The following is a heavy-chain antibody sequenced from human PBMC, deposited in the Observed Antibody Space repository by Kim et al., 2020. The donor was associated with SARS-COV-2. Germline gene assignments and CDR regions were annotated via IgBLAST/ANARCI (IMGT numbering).Heavy chain of an antibody. D-gene: IGHD6-13*01. J-gene: IGHJ3*02. CDR1: GFTFSNYG. CDR3: AKDSAAGMGANAFDI. CDR2: ISYDGSNK. V-gene: IGHV3-30*18. Sequence: GGSLRLSCAASGFTFSNYGMHWVRQAPGKGLEWVAVISYDGSNKYYADSVKGRFTISRDNSKNTLNLQMNSLRAEDTAVYYCAKDSAAGMGANAFDIWGQGTMVTVSS.